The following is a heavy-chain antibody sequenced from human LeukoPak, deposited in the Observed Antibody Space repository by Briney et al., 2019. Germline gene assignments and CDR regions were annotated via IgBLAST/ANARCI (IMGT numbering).Heavy chain of an antibody. D-gene: IGHD2-21*02. Sequence: PGGSLRLSCAASGFTFTRYWMSWVRQAPGRGLEWVANIKQDGSETHYVDSVKGRFTISRDNARNLVYLQMNSLRDDDTAVYYCARGGDYIMPPFDYWGQGILVTVSS. J-gene: IGHJ4*02. CDR3: ARGGDYIMPPFDY. V-gene: IGHV3-7*01. CDR1: GFTFTRYW. CDR2: IKQDGSET.